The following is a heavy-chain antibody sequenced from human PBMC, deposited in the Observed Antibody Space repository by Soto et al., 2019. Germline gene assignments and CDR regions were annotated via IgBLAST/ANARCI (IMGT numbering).Heavy chain of an antibody. J-gene: IGHJ4*02. V-gene: IGHV3-23*01. CDR2: ITGSGGGT. D-gene: IGHD2-15*01. CDR3: AKSTGCSGGICN. Sequence: PGGSLRLSCAASGFTFNSSAMTWVRKAPGKGLEWVSAITGSGGGTYYADSVKGRFAISRDNSKNTLYLQMDSLRAGDTAVYDCAKSTGCSGGICNWGQGTQVTVSS. CDR1: GFTFNSSA.